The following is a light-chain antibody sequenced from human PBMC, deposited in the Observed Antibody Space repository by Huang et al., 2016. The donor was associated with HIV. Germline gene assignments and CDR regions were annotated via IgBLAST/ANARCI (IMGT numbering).Light chain of an antibody. CDR2: GSY. Sequence: EIVLTQSPGTRSLSPGERGTLSCRASQRVSGSYLAWYQQKPGQAPRLLIYGSYSRATGIPDRFSGSGSGTDFTLTISRLEPEDFAVYYCQQYGSLPITFGQGTRLEIK. J-gene: IGKJ5*01. CDR3: QQYGSLPIT. CDR1: QRVSGSY. V-gene: IGKV3-20*01.